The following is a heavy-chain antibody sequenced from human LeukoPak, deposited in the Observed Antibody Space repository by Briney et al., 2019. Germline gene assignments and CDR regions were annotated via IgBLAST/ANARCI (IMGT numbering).Heavy chain of an antibody. D-gene: IGHD1-7*01. CDR2: IKSKTHGGAT. J-gene: IGHJ4*02. CDR3: TTDRGRTELPLFGY. Sequence: GGSLRLSCAASGFTFSNAWMSWVRQAPGKGLEWVGRIKSKTHGGATDYAAPVKGRFTISRGDSKNTLYLQMSSLKTEDTAVYCCTTDRGRTELPLFGYWGQGTLVTVSS. CDR1: GFTFSNAW. V-gene: IGHV3-15*01.